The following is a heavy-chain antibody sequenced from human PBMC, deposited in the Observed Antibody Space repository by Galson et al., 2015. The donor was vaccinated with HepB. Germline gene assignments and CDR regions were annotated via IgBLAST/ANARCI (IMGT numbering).Heavy chain of an antibody. CDR2: FFPNFGPA. Sequence: SVKVSSKDPAGTFHSHAISWVPQAPRQDLEASGGFFPNFGPATLAQKFRGRVTITADESTSTAYMELSSLRSEDTAVYYCARVPPLNNMDVWGQGTTVTVSS. CDR1: AGTFHSHA. J-gene: IGHJ6*02. CDR3: ARVPPLNNMDV. V-gene: IGHV1-69*13.